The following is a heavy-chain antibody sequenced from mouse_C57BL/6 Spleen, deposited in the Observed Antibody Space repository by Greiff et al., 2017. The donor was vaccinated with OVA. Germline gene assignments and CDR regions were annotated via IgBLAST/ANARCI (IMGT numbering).Heavy chain of an antibody. D-gene: IGHD4-1*01. V-gene: IGHV5-12*01. CDR1: GFTFSDYY. J-gene: IGHJ2*01. CDR2: ISNGGGST. Sequence: VQLKESGGGLVQPGGSLKLSCAASGFTFSDYYMYWVRQTPEKRLEWVAYISNGGGSTYYPDTVKGRFTISRDNAKNTLYLQMSRLKSEDTAMYYCARRVGRWYFDYWGQGTTLTVSS. CDR3: ARRVGRWYFDY.